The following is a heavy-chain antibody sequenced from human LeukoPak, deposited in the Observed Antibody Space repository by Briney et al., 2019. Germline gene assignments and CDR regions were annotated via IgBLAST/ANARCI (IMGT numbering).Heavy chain of an antibody. CDR1: SSSSYY. Sequence: SSSSYYWGWIRQAPGKGLEWVSAISGNGVGTYYADSVKGRFTISRDNSKNTLYLQMNNLRAEDTAVYYCAKDLAWGLDYWGQGTPVTVSS. V-gene: IGHV3-23*01. CDR2: ISGNGVGT. CDR3: AKDLAWGLDY. D-gene: IGHD7-27*01. J-gene: IGHJ4*02.